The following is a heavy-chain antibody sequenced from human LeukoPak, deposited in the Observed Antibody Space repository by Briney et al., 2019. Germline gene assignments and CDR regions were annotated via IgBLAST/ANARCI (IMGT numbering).Heavy chain of an antibody. CDR1: GFTFTDYW. V-gene: IGHV3-7*01. CDR3: ARDGTAAGLYFDL. CDR2: IRQDGSEK. Sequence: GGSLRLPCEVSGFTFTDYWMNWVRQAPGKGPEWVASIRQDGSEKTYVDSVKGRFTISRDNTKNSLSLQLNGLRAEDTAVYYCARDGTAAGLYFDLWGQGTLVTVSS. J-gene: IGHJ4*01. D-gene: IGHD6-13*01.